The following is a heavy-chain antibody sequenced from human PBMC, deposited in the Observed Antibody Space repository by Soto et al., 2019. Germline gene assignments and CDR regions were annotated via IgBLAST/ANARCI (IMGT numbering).Heavy chain of an antibody. CDR1: GFTFSNYA. CDR3: VRVFALGSPTCDT. CDR2: LTRSGTT. D-gene: IGHD3-10*01. Sequence: GGSLRLSCAASGFTFSNYAMSWVRQAPGKGLEWVSTLTRSGTTPYADSVRGRFTISRDNSKNTLYLQMDSLRAEDTAVYYCVRVFALGSPTCDTWVLETLVTVSS. J-gene: IGHJ4*02. V-gene: IGHV3-23*01.